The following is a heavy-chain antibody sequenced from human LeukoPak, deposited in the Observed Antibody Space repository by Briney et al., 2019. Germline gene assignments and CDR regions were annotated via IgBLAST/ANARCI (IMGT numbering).Heavy chain of an antibody. D-gene: IGHD6-13*01. CDR1: GASITSYY. CDR2: IYASGST. Sequence: PSETLSLTCTVSGASITSYYWSWIRQPAGKGLEWIGRIYASGSTTYNPSLKSRVTISVDTSKNQFSLKLSSVTAADTAVYYCARADYSSTWSHDYYYMDVWGKGTTVTVSS. CDR3: ARADYSSTWSHDYYYMDV. V-gene: IGHV4-4*07. J-gene: IGHJ6*03.